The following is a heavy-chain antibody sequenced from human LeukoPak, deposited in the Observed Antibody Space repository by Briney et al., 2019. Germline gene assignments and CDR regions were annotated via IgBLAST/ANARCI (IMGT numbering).Heavy chain of an antibody. J-gene: IGHJ6*03. V-gene: IGHV1-69*05. CDR1: GGTFSSYA. CDR2: IIPIFGTA. CDR3: ARTGDYAGSSYYYYMDV. D-gene: IGHD4-17*01. Sequence: SVKVSCKASGGTFSSYAISWVRQAPGQGLEWVGGIIPIFGTANYAQKFQGRVTITTDESTSTAYMELSSLRSEDTGVYYCARTGDYAGSSYYYYMDVWGKETTVTVSS.